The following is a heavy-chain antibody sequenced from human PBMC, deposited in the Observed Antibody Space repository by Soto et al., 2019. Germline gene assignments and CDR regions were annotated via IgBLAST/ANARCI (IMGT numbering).Heavy chain of an antibody. CDR2: ISGSGGST. Sequence: VQLLESGGGLVQPGGSLRLSCAASGFTFSSYAMSWVRQAPGKGLEWVSAISGSGGSTYYADSVKGRFTISRDNSKNTLYLLMNSLRAEDTAVYYCAKAYSSSWYKGWFDPWGQGTLVTVSS. V-gene: IGHV3-23*01. J-gene: IGHJ5*02. CDR1: GFTFSSYA. D-gene: IGHD6-13*01. CDR3: AKAYSSSWYKGWFDP.